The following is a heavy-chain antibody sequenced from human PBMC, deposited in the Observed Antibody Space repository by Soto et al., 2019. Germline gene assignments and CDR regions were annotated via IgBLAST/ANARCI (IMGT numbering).Heavy chain of an antibody. CDR2: ISGSTGKT. D-gene: IGHD3-10*01. Sequence: LRLSCAASGFTFRTYAMSWVRQAPGKGLEWVSVISGSTGKTYYADSVKGRFTISRDNSKNTLSLQINSLRGEGTAVYFCAKNRGSGSPYYYNMEVWGQGTMVTVSS. J-gene: IGHJ6*02. V-gene: IGHV3-23*01. CDR3: AKNRGSGSPYYYNMEV. CDR1: GFTFRTYA.